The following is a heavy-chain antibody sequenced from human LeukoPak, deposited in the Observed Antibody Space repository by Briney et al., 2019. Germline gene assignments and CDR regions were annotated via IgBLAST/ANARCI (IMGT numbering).Heavy chain of an antibody. V-gene: IGHV3-23*01. CDR2: ISGSGDNT. CDR3: AKGPLLWD. J-gene: IGHJ4*02. Sequence: PGGSLRLSCAASGFTFSSSAISWVRQAPGQGLEWVSSISGSGDNTYYADSVKGRFTISRDNSKNTLYLQMNSLRAEDTAVYYCAKGPLLWDWGQGTLVTVSS. D-gene: IGHD2/OR15-2a*01. CDR1: GFTFSSSA.